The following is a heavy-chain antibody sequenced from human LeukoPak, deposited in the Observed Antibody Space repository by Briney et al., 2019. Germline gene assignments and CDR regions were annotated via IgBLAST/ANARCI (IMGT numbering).Heavy chain of an antibody. V-gene: IGHV3-23*01. D-gene: IGHD6-6*01. Sequence: GGSLRLSCAASGFTFSTYAMSWVRQAPGKGLEWVSIISGRDGYTHYADSVKGRFTISRDNSKNTLYLQMNSLRAEDTAVYYCARALSSSSGYWGQGTLVTVSS. CDR1: GFTFSTYA. CDR2: ISGRDGYT. CDR3: ARALSSSSGY. J-gene: IGHJ4*02.